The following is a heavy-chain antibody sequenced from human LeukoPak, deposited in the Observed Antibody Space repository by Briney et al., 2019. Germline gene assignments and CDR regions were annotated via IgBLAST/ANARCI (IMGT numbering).Heavy chain of an antibody. V-gene: IGHV1-18*01. CDR3: ARDYDSSGYSDLSLDY. J-gene: IGHJ4*02. CDR1: GYTFTSYG. Sequence: ASVKVSCKASGYTFTSYGISWVRQAPGQGLEWMGWISAYNGNTNYAQKLQGRVIMTTDTSTSTAYMELRSLRSDDTAVYYCARDYDSSGYSDLSLDYWGQGTLVTVSS. CDR2: ISAYNGNT. D-gene: IGHD3-22*01.